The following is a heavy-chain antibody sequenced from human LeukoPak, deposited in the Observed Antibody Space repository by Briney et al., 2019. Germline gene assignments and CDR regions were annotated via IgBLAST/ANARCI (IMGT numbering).Heavy chain of an antibody. D-gene: IGHD7-27*01. CDR2: VNSDGIT. CDR1: GITVSNNH. V-gene: IGHV3-66*01. J-gene: IGHJ4*02. Sequence: GGSLRLSCAASGITVSNNHMSWVRQAPGKGLEWVSIVNSDGITYNADSAKGRFIISRDNSKNTVSLEMNRLRVEDTAIYYCAAGWGFLDYWGQGTLVTVSS. CDR3: AAGWGFLDY.